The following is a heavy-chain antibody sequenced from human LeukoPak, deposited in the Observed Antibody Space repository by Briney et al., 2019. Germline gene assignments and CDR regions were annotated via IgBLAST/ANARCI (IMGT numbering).Heavy chain of an antibody. D-gene: IGHD3-3*01. Sequence: GASVKVSCKASGYTFTSYGISWVRQAPGQGLEWMGWISAYNGNTNYAQKLQGRVTMTTDTSTSTAYMELRSLRSDDTAVYYCARGFEHPLRLRFLEWPISHYYYMDVWGKGTTVTVSS. CDR3: ARGFEHPLRLRFLEWPISHYYYMDV. CDR2: ISAYNGNT. J-gene: IGHJ6*03. CDR1: GYTFTSYG. V-gene: IGHV1-18*01.